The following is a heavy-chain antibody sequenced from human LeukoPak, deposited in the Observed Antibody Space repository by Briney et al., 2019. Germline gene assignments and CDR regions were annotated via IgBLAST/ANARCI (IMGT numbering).Heavy chain of an antibody. CDR2: ISSSGSTI. Sequence: NAGGSLRLSCAASGFTFSDYYMSWIRQAPGKGLEWVSYISSSGSTIYYADSVKGRFTISRDNAKNSLYLQMNCLRAEDTAVYYCARGLTDDSSGYYRDYWGQGTLVTVSS. J-gene: IGHJ4*02. V-gene: IGHV3-11*04. CDR3: ARGLTDDSSGYYRDY. D-gene: IGHD3-22*01. CDR1: GFTFSDYY.